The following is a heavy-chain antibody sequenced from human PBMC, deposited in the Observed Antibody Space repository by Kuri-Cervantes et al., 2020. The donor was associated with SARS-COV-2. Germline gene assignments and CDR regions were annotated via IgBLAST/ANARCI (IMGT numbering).Heavy chain of an antibody. CDR1: GFTFSSYW. Sequence: GESLKISCAASGFTFSSYWMSWVRQAPGKGLEWVANVRHDGSEMTYVDSVKGRFIISRDNVKSSLFLQMNTLRAEDTAVYYCARAQCYGGNCYFDYWGQGTLVTVSS. V-gene: IGHV3-7*03. D-gene: IGHD4-23*01. J-gene: IGHJ4*02. CDR3: ARAQCYGGNCYFDY. CDR2: VRHDGSEM.